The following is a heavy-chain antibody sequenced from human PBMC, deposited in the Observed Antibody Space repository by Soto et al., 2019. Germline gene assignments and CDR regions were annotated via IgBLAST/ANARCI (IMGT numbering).Heavy chain of an antibody. V-gene: IGHV3-21*01. CDR3: ARDLNTMIVVVSQYFDY. CDR1: GFTFSSYS. CDR2: ISSSSSYI. Sequence: PGGSLRLSCAASGFTFSSYSMNWVRQAPGKGLEWVSSISSSSSYIYYADSVKGRFTISRDNAKNSLYLQMNSLRAEDTAVYYCARDLNTMIVVVSQYFDYWGQGTLVTVSS. J-gene: IGHJ4*02. D-gene: IGHD3-22*01.